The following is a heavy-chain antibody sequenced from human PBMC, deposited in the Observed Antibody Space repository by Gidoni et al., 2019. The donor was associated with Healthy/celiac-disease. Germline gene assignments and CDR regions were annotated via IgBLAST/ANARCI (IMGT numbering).Heavy chain of an antibody. Sequence: QVQLVESGGGVVQPGRSLRLSCAASVFTFSSYAMHWVRQAPGKGLEWVAVISYDGSNKYYADSVKGRFTISRDNSKNTLYLQMNSLRAEDTAVYYCARDRHDSSGYLAYYYYYYGMDVWGQGTTVTVSS. CDR1: VFTFSSYA. D-gene: IGHD3-22*01. CDR3: ARDRHDSSGYLAYYYYYYGMDV. J-gene: IGHJ6*02. CDR2: ISYDGSNK. V-gene: IGHV3-30-3*01.